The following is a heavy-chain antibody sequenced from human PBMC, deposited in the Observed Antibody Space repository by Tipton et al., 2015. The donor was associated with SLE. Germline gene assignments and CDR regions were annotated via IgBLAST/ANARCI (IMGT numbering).Heavy chain of an antibody. J-gene: IGHJ4*02. Sequence: QSGPEVKKPGASVEVSCKASGYTFTSYDINWVRQATGQGLEWMGWMNPNNGDTDYAQKFQGRVTMTRNTSISTAYMELSILRSEDTAVYYCARGSGTYYNDIDYWGQGTLVTVSS. V-gene: IGHV1-8*01. CDR2: MNPNNGDT. CDR3: ARGSGTYYNDIDY. D-gene: IGHD3-10*01. CDR1: GYTFTSYD.